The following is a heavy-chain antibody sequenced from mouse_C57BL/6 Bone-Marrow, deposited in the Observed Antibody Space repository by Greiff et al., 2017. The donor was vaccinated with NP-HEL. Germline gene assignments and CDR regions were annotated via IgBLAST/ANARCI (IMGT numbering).Heavy chain of an antibody. V-gene: IGHV1-81*01. J-gene: IGHJ4*01. CDR2: IYPRSGNT. CDR3: ARERDYDYDVDYAMDY. Sequence: QVQLQQSGAELARPGASVKLSCKASGYTFTSYGISWVKQRTGQGLEWIGEIYPRSGNTYYNEKFKGKATLTADKSSSTAYMELRSLTSEDSAVYFCARERDYDYDVDYAMDYWGQGTSVTVSS. CDR1: GYTFTSYG. D-gene: IGHD2-4*01.